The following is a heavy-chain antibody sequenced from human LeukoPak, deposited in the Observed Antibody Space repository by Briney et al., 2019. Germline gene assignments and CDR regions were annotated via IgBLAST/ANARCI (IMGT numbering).Heavy chain of an antibody. J-gene: IGHJ4*02. CDR2: ISVYSGLT. Sequence: ASVKVSCKASGYTFSNYAITFVRQAPGQGLEWMGWISVYSGLTKYAQKFQGRLTVTTDTSTTTAYMELRSLTSADTAVYFCARGVLTNCGGDCYQGDYWGQGTLVTVSS. CDR1: GYTFSNYA. V-gene: IGHV1-18*01. D-gene: IGHD2-21*02. CDR3: ARGVLTNCGGDCYQGDY.